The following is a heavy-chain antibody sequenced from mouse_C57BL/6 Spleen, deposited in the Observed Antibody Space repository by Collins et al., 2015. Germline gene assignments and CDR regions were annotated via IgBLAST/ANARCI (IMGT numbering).Heavy chain of an antibody. J-gene: IGHJ2*01. Sequence: EVMLVESGGGLVKPGGSLKLSCAASGFTFSSYAMSWVRQTPEKRLEWVATISSGGSYTYYPDSVKGRFTISRDNAKNTLYLQMSSLRSEDTAMYYCARRTTASFDYWGQGTTLTVSS. V-gene: IGHV5-9-1*01. D-gene: IGHD1-2*01. CDR1: GFTFSSYA. CDR3: ARRTTASFDY. CDR2: ISSGGSYT.